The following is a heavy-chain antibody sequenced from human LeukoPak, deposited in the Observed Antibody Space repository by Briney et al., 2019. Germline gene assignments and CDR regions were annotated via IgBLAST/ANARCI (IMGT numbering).Heavy chain of an antibody. J-gene: IGHJ5*02. V-gene: IGHV4-59*01. CDR1: GGSISSYY. Sequence: SETLSLTCTVSGGSISSYYWSWIRQPPGKGLEWIGYIYYSGSTNYNPSLKSRVTISVDTSKNQFSLKLSSVTAADTAVYYCASSSRNWFDPWGQGTLVTVSS. CDR2: IYYSGST. D-gene: IGHD6-13*01. CDR3: ASSSRNWFDP.